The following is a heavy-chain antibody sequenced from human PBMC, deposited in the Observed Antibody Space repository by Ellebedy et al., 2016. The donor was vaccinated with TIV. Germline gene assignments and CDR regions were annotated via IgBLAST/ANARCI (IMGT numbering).Heavy chain of an antibody. J-gene: IGHJ5*02. CDR2: ISSNGGST. D-gene: IGHD2-2*01. CDR1: GFTFSSYA. CDR3: VKGRRYQLLLGWFDP. Sequence: GESLKISCSASGFTFSSYAMHWVRQAPGKGLEYVSAISSNGGSTYYADSVKGRFTISRDNSKNTLYLQMSSLRAEDTAVYYCVKGRRYQLLLGWFDPWGQGTLVTVSS. V-gene: IGHV3-64D*06.